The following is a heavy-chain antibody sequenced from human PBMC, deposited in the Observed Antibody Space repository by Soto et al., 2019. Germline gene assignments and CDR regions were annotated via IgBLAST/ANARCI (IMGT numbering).Heavy chain of an antibody. CDR3: ASGGSSNWFDP. CDR1: GGSISGYY. V-gene: IGHV4-30-4*02. J-gene: IGHJ5*02. D-gene: IGHD1-26*01. CDR2: IYYTGSA. Sequence: SETLSLTCTVSGGSISGYYWSWIRQPPGKGLEWIGYIYYTGSAYYNPSLKSRVTMSVDTSKNQFSLKVTSVTAADTAVYYCASGGSSNWFDPWGQGTLVTVSS.